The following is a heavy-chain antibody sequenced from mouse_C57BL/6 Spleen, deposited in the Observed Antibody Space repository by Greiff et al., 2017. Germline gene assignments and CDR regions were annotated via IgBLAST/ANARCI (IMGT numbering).Heavy chain of an antibody. D-gene: IGHD1-1*01. V-gene: IGHV2-3*01. J-gene: IGHJ4*01. CDR3: AKPEFITTVVATDYAMDY. CDR1: GFSLTSYG. CDR2: IWGDGST. Sequence: QVHVKQSGPGLVAPSQSLSITCTVSGFSLTSYGVSWVRQPPGKGLEWLGVIWGDGSTNYHSALISRLSISKDNSKSQVFLKLNSLQTDDTATYYCAKPEFITTVVATDYAMDYWGQGTSVTVSS.